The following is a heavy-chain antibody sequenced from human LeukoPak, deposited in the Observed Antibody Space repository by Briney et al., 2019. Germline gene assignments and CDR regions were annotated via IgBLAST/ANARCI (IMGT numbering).Heavy chain of an antibody. Sequence: GGSLRLSCAASGFTFSSYAMSWVRQAPGKGLELVSVISAGGGSTYYAHSVKGRFTISRDNSKNTLSLQMNSLRAEDTAVYYCAKTAGGIGDYDPFDYWGQGTLVTVSS. D-gene: IGHD4-17*01. CDR2: ISAGGGST. J-gene: IGHJ4*02. CDR1: GFTFSSYA. CDR3: AKTAGGIGDYDPFDY. V-gene: IGHV3-23*01.